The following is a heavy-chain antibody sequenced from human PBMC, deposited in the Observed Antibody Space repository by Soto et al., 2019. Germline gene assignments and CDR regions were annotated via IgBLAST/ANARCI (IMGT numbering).Heavy chain of an antibody. Sequence: PGGSLRLSCAASGFPFINFAMSWVRQSPGKGLERVSAISGTGSRTWYADSVRGRFTVSRDNSKNTLYLQMNSLRDEDTAVYYCAKFGASGSYFQFDYWGPGTLVTVS. CDR1: GFPFINFA. CDR3: AKFGASGSYFQFDY. V-gene: IGHV3-23*01. J-gene: IGHJ4*02. D-gene: IGHD3-10*01. CDR2: ISGTGSRT.